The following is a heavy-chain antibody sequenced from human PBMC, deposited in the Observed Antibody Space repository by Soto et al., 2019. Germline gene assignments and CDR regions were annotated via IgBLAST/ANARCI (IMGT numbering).Heavy chain of an antibody. D-gene: IGHD1-7*01. CDR3: AGTTSHQWYYMDV. J-gene: IGHJ6*03. V-gene: IGHV6-1*01. CDR2: TYYRSRWYN. CDR1: GVSVSSNSAA. Sequence: QVQLQESGPGLVKPSQTLSLTCAISGVSVSSNSAAWNWIRLSPSRGLEWLARTYYRSRWYNDYAVCVRSRITVNPDTSKNQFSLQLTSVTPEDTAVYYCAGTTSHQWYYMDVWGKGTTVTVSS.